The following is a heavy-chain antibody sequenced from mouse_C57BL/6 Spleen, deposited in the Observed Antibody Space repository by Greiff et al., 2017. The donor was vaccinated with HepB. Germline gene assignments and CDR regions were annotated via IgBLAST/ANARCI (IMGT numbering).Heavy chain of an antibody. V-gene: IGHV5-17*01. CDR2: ISSGSSTI. CDR1: GFTFSDYG. D-gene: IGHD2-5*01. Sequence: EVQRVESGGGLVKPGGSLKLSCAASGFTFSDYGMHWVRQAPEKGLEWVAYISSGSSTIYYADTVKGRFTISRDNAKNTLFLQMTSLRSEDTAMYYCARKEAYYSNYEYAMDYWGQGTSVTVSS. CDR3: ARKEAYYSNYEYAMDY. J-gene: IGHJ4*01.